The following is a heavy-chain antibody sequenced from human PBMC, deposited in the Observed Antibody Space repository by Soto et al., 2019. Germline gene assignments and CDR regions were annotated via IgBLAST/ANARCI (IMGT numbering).Heavy chain of an antibody. V-gene: IGHV1-18*01. D-gene: IGHD1-1*01. CDR1: GYGFTTYG. Sequence: QVHLVQSGAEVKKPGASVKVSCKGSGYGFTTYGITWVRPAPGQGLEWMAWISAHNGNTNYAQKLQGRVTVTRDTSTSTAYMELRSLRSDDTAVYYCARGRYGDYWSQGALVTVSS. CDR2: ISAHNGNT. CDR3: ARGRYGDY. J-gene: IGHJ4*02.